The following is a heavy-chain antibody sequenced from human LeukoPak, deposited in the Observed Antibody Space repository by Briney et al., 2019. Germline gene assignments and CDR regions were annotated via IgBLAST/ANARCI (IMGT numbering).Heavy chain of an antibody. CDR2: IIPIFGTA. D-gene: IGHD1-1*01. J-gene: IGHJ4*02. CDR3: ARVPPYTTSRDKYYFDY. CDR1: GGTFSSYA. V-gene: IGHV1-69*06. Sequence: GASVKVSCKASGGTFSSYAISWVRQAPGQGLERMGGIIPIFGTANYAQKFQGRVTITADKSTSTAYMELSSLRSEDTAVYYCARVPPYTTSRDKYYFDYWGQGTLVTVSS.